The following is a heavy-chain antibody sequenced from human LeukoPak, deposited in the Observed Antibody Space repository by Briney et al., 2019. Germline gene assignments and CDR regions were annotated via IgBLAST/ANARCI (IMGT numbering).Heavy chain of an antibody. J-gene: IGHJ1*01. CDR2: INPSGGST. CDR3: ARGHQSGITPPGTSDH. Sequence: ASVKVSCKASGYTFTSYYMHWVRQAPGQGLEWMGIINPSGGSTSYAQKFQGRVTMTRDTSTSTVYMEVKTLSSGDTATYYCARGHQSGITPPGTSDHWGQGTLVTVSS. V-gene: IGHV1-46*01. D-gene: IGHD6-13*01. CDR1: GYTFTSYY.